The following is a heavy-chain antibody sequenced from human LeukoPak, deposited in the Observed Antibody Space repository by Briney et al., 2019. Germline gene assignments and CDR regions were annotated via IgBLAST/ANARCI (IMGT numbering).Heavy chain of an antibody. CDR2: IMPGGHI. CDR1: GFSVDSVF. V-gene: IGHV3-66*01. D-gene: IGHD4-11*01. J-gene: IGHJ4*02. Sequence: GGSLRLSCRASGFSVDSVFMNWVRQPPGKGLEWVSFIMPGGHIDYTDSVKGRFIISRDSFKNTLSLQMNSLRAEDTAVYYCARDRSNYEVDYWGQGTLVTVSS. CDR3: ARDRSNYEVDY.